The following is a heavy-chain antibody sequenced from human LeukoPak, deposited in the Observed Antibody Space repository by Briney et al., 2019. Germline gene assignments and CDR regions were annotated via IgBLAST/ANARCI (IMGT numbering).Heavy chain of an antibody. CDR1: GFTFSSYS. V-gene: IGHV3-21*04. CDR3: AKSRDRKSSFWFDP. D-gene: IGHD3-10*01. J-gene: IGHJ5*02. CDR2: ISSSSSYI. Sequence: GGSLRLSCAASGFTFSSYSMNWVRQAPGKGLEWVSSISSSSSYIYYADSVKGRFTISRDNSKNTLYLQMNSLRAEDAAVYYCAKSRDRKSSFWFDPWGQGTLVTVSS.